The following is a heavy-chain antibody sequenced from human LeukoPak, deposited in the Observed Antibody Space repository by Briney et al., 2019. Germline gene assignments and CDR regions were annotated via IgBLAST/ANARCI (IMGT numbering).Heavy chain of an antibody. V-gene: IGHV3-23*01. J-gene: IGHJ6*02. CDR2: ISGSGGGT. CDR3: ARDYYDGSGSYYGMDV. CDR1: GFTFSSYA. Sequence: GGSLRLSCAASGFTFSSYAMSWVRQAPGKGLEWVSIISGSGGGTYYADSVKGRFTISRDNSKNTLYLQMDSLRAEDTAVYYCARDYYDGSGSYYGMDVWGQGTTVTVSS. D-gene: IGHD3-10*01.